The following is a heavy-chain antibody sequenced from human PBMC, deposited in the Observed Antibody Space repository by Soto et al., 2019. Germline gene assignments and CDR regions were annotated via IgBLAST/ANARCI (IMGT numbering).Heavy chain of an antibody. Sequence: WASVKVSCKASGYTFTGYYMHWVRQAPGQGREWMGWINPNSGGTNYAQKYQGRVTMTRDTSISTAYMELSRLRSDDTAVYYCAREGPDPYCSSTSCYHLYYGTDVCGQGTTLTVSS. J-gene: IGHJ6*02. CDR1: GYTFTGYY. CDR2: INPNSGGT. CDR3: AREGPDPYCSSTSCYHLYYGTDV. D-gene: IGHD2-2*01. V-gene: IGHV1-2*02.